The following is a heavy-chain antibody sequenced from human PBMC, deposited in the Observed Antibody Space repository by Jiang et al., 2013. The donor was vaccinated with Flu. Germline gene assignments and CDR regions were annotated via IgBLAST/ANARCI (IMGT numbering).Heavy chain of an antibody. CDR3: ARIYSSRVQDYYGMDV. D-gene: IGHD6-13*01. CDR2: IDPSDSYT. CDR1: GCSFTSYW. J-gene: IGHJ6*02. V-gene: IGHV5-10-1*01. Sequence: GAEVKKPGESLRISCKGSGCSFTSYWISWVRQMPGKGLEWMGRIDPSDSYTNYSPSFQGHVTISADKSISTAYLQWSSLKASDTAMYYCARIYSSRVQDYYGMDVWGQGTTVTVSS.